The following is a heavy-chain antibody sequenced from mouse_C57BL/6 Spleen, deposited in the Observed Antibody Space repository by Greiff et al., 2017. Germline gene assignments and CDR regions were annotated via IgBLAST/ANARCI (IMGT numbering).Heavy chain of an antibody. CDR3: ALGREYFDY. CDR1: GYAFSSSW. D-gene: IGHD4-1*01. J-gene: IGHJ2*01. Sequence: VQLVESGPELVKPGASVKISCKASGYAFSSSWMNWVKQRPGKGLEWIGRIYPGDGDTTYNGKFKGKATLTADKSSSTAYMQLSSLTSEDSAVYFWALGREYFDYWGQGTTLTVSS. V-gene: IGHV1-82*01. CDR2: IYPGDGDT.